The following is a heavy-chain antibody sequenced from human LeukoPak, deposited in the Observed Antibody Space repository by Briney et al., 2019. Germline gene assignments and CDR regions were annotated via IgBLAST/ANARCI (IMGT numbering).Heavy chain of an antibody. CDR3: ARGRYCSSTSCSGYFDY. CDR2: IIPIFGTA. D-gene: IGHD2-2*01. CDR1: GGTFSSYA. Sequence: ASVKVSCKASGGTFSSYAISWVRQAPGQGLEWMGGIIPIFGTANYAQKFQGRVTITADKSTSTAYMELSSLRSEDTAVYYCARGRYCSSTSCSGYFDYWGQGSQVTVSS. V-gene: IGHV1-69*06. J-gene: IGHJ4*02.